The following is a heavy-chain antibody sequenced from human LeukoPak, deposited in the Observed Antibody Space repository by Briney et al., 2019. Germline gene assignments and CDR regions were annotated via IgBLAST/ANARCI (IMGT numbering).Heavy chain of an antibody. V-gene: IGHV3-11*01. CDR2: ISSSGSTI. CDR1: GFTFSDYY. J-gene: IGHJ4*02. D-gene: IGHD6-13*01. Sequence: GGSLRFSCAASGFTFSDYYMSWIRQAPGKGLEWVSYISSSGSTINYADSVKGRFTISRDNAKNSLYLQMNSLRAEDTAVYYCARDARQQLVERFDYWGQGTLVTVSS. CDR3: ARDARQQLVERFDY.